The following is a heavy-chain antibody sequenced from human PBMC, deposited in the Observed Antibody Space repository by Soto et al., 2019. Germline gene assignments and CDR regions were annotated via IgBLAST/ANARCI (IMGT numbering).Heavy chain of an antibody. CDR1: VGSISRGSYF. V-gene: IGHV4-30-4*01. D-gene: IGHD6-6*01. J-gene: IGHJ4*02. Sequence: QVQLQESGPGLVKPSQTLSLTCNVSVGSISRGSYFWGWIRQPPGKGLEWVGYISSSGSAYYKSSLKSRITIAADTSKNQLSLNLSSVHVADTAVYYCARGIAARPPFFDHWGQGPRVTVSS. CDR2: ISSSGSA. CDR3: ARGIAARPPFFDH.